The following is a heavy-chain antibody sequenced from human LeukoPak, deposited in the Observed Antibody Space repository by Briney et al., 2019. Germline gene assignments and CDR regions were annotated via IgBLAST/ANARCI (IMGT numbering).Heavy chain of an antibody. Sequence: GGSLRLSCAASGFTVSSNYMSWVRQAPGKGLEWVSTINISGGSTFYVDSVKGRFTISRDNSKNTLSLQMNSLRAEDTAIYYCAKGESKDYLNYFDYLNYFDHWGQGALVTVSS. D-gene: IGHD2/OR15-2a*01. V-gene: IGHV3-23*01. J-gene: IGHJ4*02. CDR2: INISGGST. CDR3: AKGESKDYLNYFDYLNYFDH. CDR1: GFTVSSNY.